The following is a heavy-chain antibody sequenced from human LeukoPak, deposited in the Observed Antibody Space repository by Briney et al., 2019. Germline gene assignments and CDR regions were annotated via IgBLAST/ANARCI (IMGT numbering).Heavy chain of an antibody. Sequence: GGSLRLSCAASGFTFSSYSMNWVRQAPGKGLEWVSSISSSSSYIYYADSVKGRFTISRDNAKNSLYLQMNSLRAVDTGVYYCATSSDAPANMWGQGTLVTVSS. CDR1: GFTFSSYS. V-gene: IGHV3-21*01. CDR2: ISSSSSYI. D-gene: IGHD2-2*01. J-gene: IGHJ4*02. CDR3: ATSSDAPANM.